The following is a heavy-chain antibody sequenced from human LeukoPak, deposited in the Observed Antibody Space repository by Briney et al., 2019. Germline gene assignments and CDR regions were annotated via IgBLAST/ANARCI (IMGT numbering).Heavy chain of an antibody. D-gene: IGHD6-13*01. J-gene: IGHJ4*02. CDR1: GGSFSGYY. V-gene: IGHV4-34*01. CDR3: VRGREAAAAWGGFDY. CDR2: INHTGST. Sequence: PSETLSLTCAVYGGSFSGYYWSWIRQPPGKGLEWIGEINHTGSTNYNPSLKSRVTISVDTSKNQFSLRLSSVTAADTAVYYCVRGREAAAAWGGFDYWGQGTLVTVSS.